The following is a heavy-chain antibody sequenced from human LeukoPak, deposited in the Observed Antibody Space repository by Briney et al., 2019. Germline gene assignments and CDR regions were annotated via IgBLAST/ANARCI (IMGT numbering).Heavy chain of an antibody. J-gene: IGHJ4*02. CDR2: IYYSGST. CDR3: AVSGRFDY. D-gene: IGHD6-19*01. V-gene: IGHV4-59*08. Sequence: SETLFLTCTVSGGSMSPYHWGWIRQPPGKGLEWTGYIYYSGSTNYNPSLNSRVTISVDTSKNQFSLRLSSVTAADTAIYSRAVSGRFDYWGQGTLVTVSS. CDR1: GGSMSPYH.